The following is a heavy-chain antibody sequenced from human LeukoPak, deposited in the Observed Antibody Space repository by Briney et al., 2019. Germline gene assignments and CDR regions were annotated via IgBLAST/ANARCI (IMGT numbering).Heavy chain of an antibody. Sequence: LPGGSLRLSCAASGFTFDDYDMSWVRQVPGKGLEWVSAISGSGGSTYYADSVKGRFTISRDNSKNTLYLQMNSLRAEDTAVYYCAKGNRVGATAFDIWGQGTMVTVSS. CDR2: ISGSGGST. V-gene: IGHV3-23*01. J-gene: IGHJ3*02. CDR1: GFTFDDYD. CDR3: AKGNRVGATAFDI. D-gene: IGHD1-26*01.